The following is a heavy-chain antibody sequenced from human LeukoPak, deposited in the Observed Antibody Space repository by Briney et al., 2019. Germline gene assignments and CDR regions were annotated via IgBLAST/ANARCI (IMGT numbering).Heavy chain of an antibody. Sequence: SVKVSCKASGGTFSTYAITWVRQAPGQGLEWMGGIVPIFSSTNYAQKFQGRVTITADKSTSTAYMELTSLRSEDTTVYYCARRYSYGWGYAFDIWGQGTMVTVSS. D-gene: IGHD5-18*01. V-gene: IGHV1-69*06. CDR2: IVPIFSST. CDR1: GGTFSTYA. J-gene: IGHJ3*02. CDR3: ARRYSYGWGYAFDI.